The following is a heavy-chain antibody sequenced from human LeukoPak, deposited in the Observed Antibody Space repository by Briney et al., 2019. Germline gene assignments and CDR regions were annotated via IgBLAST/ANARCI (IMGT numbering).Heavy chain of an antibody. CDR2: IKSDGSNT. Sequence: GGSLRLSCAASGFTFSRYWMHWVRHAPGKGLVWVSRIKSDGSNTKYADSVKGRFTISRDNAKNSLYLQMNSLRAEDTAVYYCARFLVPAAIRSLKYYYYGMDVWGQGTTVTVSS. CDR3: ARFLVPAAIRSLKYYYYGMDV. J-gene: IGHJ6*02. V-gene: IGHV3-74*03. CDR1: GFTFSRYW. D-gene: IGHD2-2*01.